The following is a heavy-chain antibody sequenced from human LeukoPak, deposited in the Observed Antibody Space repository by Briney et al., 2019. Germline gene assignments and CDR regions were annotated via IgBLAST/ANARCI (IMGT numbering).Heavy chain of an antibody. Sequence: ASVKVSCKASGYTFTSYGISWVRQAPGQGLEWMGWISAYNGNTNYAQKLQGRVTMTTDTSTSTAYMELRSLRSDDTAVYYCAKLEQLWFPYYFDYWGQGTLVTVSS. J-gene: IGHJ4*02. V-gene: IGHV1-18*01. D-gene: IGHD5-18*01. CDR2: ISAYNGNT. CDR1: GYTFTSYG. CDR3: AKLEQLWFPYYFDY.